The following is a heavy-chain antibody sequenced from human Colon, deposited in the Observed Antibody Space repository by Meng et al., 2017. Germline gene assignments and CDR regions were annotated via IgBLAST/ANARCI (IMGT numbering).Heavy chain of an antibody. V-gene: IGHV3-7*01. J-gene: IGHJ6*02. CDR2: IKQDGSEK. Sequence: GGSLRLSCAVSGFTFSSYWMSWVRQAPGKGLEWVANIKQDGSEKYYVDSVKGRFTISRDNAKNSLYLQMNSLRAEDTAVYYCARDSLDSSGYYSYYYYYYGMDVWGQGTTVTVSS. D-gene: IGHD3-22*01. CDR3: ARDSLDSSGYYSYYYYYYGMDV. CDR1: GFTFSSYW.